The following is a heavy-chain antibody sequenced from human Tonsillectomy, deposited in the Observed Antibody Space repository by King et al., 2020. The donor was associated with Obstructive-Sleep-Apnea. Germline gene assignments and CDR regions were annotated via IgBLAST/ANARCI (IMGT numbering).Heavy chain of an antibody. Sequence: VQLVESGAEVKKPGESLRISCKGSGYSFTSYWISWVRQMPGKGLEWMGRIDPSDSYTNYSPSFQGHVTISADKSISTAYLQWSSLKASDTAMYYCARRVSNKSHFDYWGQGTLVTVSS. V-gene: IGHV5-10-1*03. J-gene: IGHJ4*02. CDR3: ARRVSNKSHFDY. D-gene: IGHD5/OR15-5a*01. CDR2: IDPSDSYT. CDR1: GYSFTSYW.